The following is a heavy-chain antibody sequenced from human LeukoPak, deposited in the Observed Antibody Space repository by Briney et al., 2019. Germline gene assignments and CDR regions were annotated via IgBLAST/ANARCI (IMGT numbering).Heavy chain of an antibody. CDR2: IYPGDSDT. J-gene: IGHJ3*02. CDR3: ASSPVVRGVTPWEAFDI. Sequence: GESLRISCKGSGYSFTTYWISWVRQMPGKGLEWMGIIYPGDSDTRYSPSFQGQVTISADKSISTAYLQWSSLKASDTAMYYCASSPVVRGVTPWEAFDIWGQGTMVTVSS. CDR1: GYSFTTYW. V-gene: IGHV5-51*01. D-gene: IGHD3-10*01.